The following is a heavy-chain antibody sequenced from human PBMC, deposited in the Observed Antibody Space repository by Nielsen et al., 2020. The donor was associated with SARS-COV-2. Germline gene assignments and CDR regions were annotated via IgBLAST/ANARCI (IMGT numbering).Heavy chain of an antibody. V-gene: IGHV3-23*01. CDR3: ARDGRIGYGVYLDY. CDR2: VSGDVAHTT. Sequence: GGSLRLSCATSGFTFSAHAMIWVRQTAGKGLEWVSAVSGDVAHTTYYADSVKGRFTISRDNSKNTLYLQMNGLRAEDTATYYCARDGRIGYGVYLDYWGQGTPVTVS. D-gene: IGHD5-12*01. CDR1: GFTFSAHA. J-gene: IGHJ4*02.